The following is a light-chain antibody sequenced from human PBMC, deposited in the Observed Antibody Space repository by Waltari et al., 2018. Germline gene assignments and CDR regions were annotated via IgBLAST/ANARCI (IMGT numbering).Light chain of an antibody. J-gene: IGKJ2*01. CDR1: QSVLYSPNNKNY. CDR3: QQYYSTPGT. CDR2: WAS. Sequence: DIVMTQSPDSLAVSLGERATINCKSSQSVLYSPNNKNYLAWYQQKAGQPPKLLIYWASTRESGVPDRFSGSGSGTAFTLTISSLQAEDVAVYYCQQYYSTPGTFGQGTKLEIK. V-gene: IGKV4-1*01.